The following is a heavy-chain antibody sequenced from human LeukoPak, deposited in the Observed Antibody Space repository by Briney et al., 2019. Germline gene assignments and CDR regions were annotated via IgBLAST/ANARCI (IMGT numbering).Heavy chain of an antibody. CDR2: ISWNSGSI. D-gene: IGHD4-17*01. CDR1: GFIFSSYV. V-gene: IGHV3-9*01. J-gene: IGHJ4*02. Sequence: GGSLRLSCAASGFIFSSYVVSWVRQAPGKGLEWVSGISWNSGSIGYADSVKGRFTISRDNAKNSLYLQMNSLRAEDTALYYCAKDLYGDYGEYYFDYWGQGTLVTVSS. CDR3: AKDLYGDYGEYYFDY.